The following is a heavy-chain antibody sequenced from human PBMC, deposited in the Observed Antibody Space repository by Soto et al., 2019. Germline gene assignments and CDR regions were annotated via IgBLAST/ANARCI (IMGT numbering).Heavy chain of an antibody. V-gene: IGHV1-3*01. J-gene: IGHJ3*01. Sequence: QVQLVQSGAAVKEPGASVRLSCKTSGYLFTSFSLHWVRQAPGQGPEWMGWINPANGDLKYSPKFQGRVTIDRDTVATTAYLDLHLLKLEDTAVYYCARRGRDSYCTSDCLPALDVWGRGTMVTVS. CDR2: INPANGDL. CDR1: GYLFTSFS. CDR3: ARRGRDSYCTSDCLPALDV. D-gene: IGHD2-8*01.